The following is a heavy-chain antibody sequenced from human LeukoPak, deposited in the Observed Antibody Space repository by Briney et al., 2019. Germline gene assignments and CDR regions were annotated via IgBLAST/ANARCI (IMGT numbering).Heavy chain of an antibody. Sequence: PGGSLRLSCAASGFTFSNYWMSWVRQAPGKGLEWVANIKQDGSQKYYLGSVQGRFTISRDNAKNSLSLQMNSLTAEDTALYYCARDLYSSTWYSSDFFQHWGQGTLVIVSS. V-gene: IGHV3-7*01. CDR1: GFTFSNYW. J-gene: IGHJ1*01. D-gene: IGHD6-13*01. CDR2: IKQDGSQK. CDR3: ARDLYSSTWYSSDFFQH.